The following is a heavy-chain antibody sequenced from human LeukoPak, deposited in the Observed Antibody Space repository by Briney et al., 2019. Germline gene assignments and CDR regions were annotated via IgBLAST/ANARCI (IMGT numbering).Heavy chain of an antibody. Sequence: PSETLSLTCAVCGGSFTGYYYSWIRQPPGKGLQWVGEIHPSGNFDYNPSLESRVAISVDTSKNRFSLRLTSVTAADTAFYYCARGADRSKAGDHWGQGTLVTVSS. CDR3: ARGADRSKAGDH. D-gene: IGHD1-14*01. CDR1: GGSFTGYY. CDR2: IHPSGNF. J-gene: IGHJ4*02. V-gene: IGHV4-34*01.